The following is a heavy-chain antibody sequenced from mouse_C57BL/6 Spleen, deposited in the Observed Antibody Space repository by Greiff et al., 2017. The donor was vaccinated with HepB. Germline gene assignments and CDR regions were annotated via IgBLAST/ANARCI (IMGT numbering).Heavy chain of an antibody. CDR1: GYTFTSYW. CDR3: ARCLGSSPYYYATDH. V-gene: IGHV1-50*01. CDR2: IDPSDSYT. J-gene: IGHJ4*01. D-gene: IGHD1-1*01. Sequence: VQLQQPGAELVKPVASVKLSCKASGYTFTSYWMQWVKQRPGQGLEWIGEIDPSDSYTNYNQKFKGKATLTVDTSSSTAYMQLSSLTSEDSAVYYCARCLGSSPYYYATDHWGQGTSVTVSS.